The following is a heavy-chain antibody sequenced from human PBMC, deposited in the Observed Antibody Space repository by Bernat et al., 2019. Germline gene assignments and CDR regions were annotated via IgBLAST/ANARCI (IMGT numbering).Heavy chain of an antibody. J-gene: IGHJ4*02. CDR3: ARDKEPGYCSGGSCYVVDY. Sequence: EVQLVESGGGVVRPGGSLRLSCAASGFTFDDYGMSWVRQAPGKGLELVSGINWNGGSTGYADSVKGRFTISRDNAKNSLYLQMNSLRAEDTALYHCARDKEPGYCSGGSCYVVDYWGQGTLVTVSS. CDR2: INWNGGST. D-gene: IGHD2-15*01. CDR1: GFTFDDYG. V-gene: IGHV3-20*01.